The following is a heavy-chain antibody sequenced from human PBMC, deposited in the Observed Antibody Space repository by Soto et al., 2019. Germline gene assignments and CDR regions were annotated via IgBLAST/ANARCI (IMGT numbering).Heavy chain of an antibody. D-gene: IGHD2-2*01. V-gene: IGHV3-30-3*01. Sequence: GGSLRLSCAASGFTFSSYAMHWVRQAPGKGLEWVAVISYDGSNKYYADSVKGRFTISRDNSKNTLYLQMNSLRAEDTAVYYCARDIVVVPAAMQGTDYYYYGMDVWGQGTTVTVSS. CDR2: ISYDGSNK. CDR1: GFTFSSYA. J-gene: IGHJ6*02. CDR3: ARDIVVVPAAMQGTDYYYYGMDV.